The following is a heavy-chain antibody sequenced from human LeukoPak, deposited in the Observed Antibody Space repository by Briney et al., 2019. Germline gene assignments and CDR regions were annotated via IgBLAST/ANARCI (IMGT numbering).Heavy chain of an antibody. Sequence: SGTLSLTCAVSGDSISSSHWWSWVRQPPGKGLEWIGEVYHTGATNYNPSLKSRITISVDKSKNQFSLKLTSVTAAGTAVYYCTRGGTDALSYWGQGTLVTVSS. CDR1: GDSISSSHW. CDR2: VYHTGAT. V-gene: IGHV4-4*02. J-gene: IGHJ4*02. CDR3: TRGGTDALSY. D-gene: IGHD3-16*01.